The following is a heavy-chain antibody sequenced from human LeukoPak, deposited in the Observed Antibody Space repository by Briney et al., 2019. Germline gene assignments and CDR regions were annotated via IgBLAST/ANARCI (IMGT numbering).Heavy chain of an antibody. CDR2: IWNDGSNK. V-gene: IGHV3-33*01. CDR1: GFTFRDFG. Sequence: GGSLRLSCEASGFTFRDFGFHWVRQAPGMGLEWVAVIWNDGSNKYYADSVKGRFTFSRDDSKNTLYLQMNSLRAEDTAVYYCARSLRVVPAAISDYWGQGTLVTVSS. CDR3: ARSLRVVPAAISDY. J-gene: IGHJ4*02. D-gene: IGHD2-2*02.